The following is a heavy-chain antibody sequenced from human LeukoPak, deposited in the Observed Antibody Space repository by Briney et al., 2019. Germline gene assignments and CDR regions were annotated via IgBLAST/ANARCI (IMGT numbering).Heavy chain of an antibody. V-gene: IGHV1-18*01. Sequence: ASVKVSCKASGYTFTSYGISWVRQAPGQGLEWMGWISAYNGNTNYAQKFQGRVTMTRDTSISTAYMELSRLRFDDTAVYYCAREPLPLYYYDSSAYPMGYFDFWGQGTLVTVSS. D-gene: IGHD3-22*01. CDR2: ISAYNGNT. J-gene: IGHJ4*02. CDR1: GYTFTSYG. CDR3: AREPLPLYYYDSSAYPMGYFDF.